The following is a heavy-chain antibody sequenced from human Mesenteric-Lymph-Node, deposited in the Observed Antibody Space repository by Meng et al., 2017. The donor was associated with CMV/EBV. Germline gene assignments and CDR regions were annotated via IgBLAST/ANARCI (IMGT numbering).Heavy chain of an antibody. D-gene: IGHD2-8*01. CDR2: ISDGGGST. Sequence: GESLKISCEASGFTFSNYAMTWVRQAPGKGLEWVSAISDGGGSTYYTDSVKGRFTISRDNSKNTLHLQMNTLRAEDTAVYYCAKAYCTSGTCREGPFDYWGQGTLVTVSS. CDR3: AKAYCTSGTCREGPFDY. CDR1: GFTFSNYA. J-gene: IGHJ4*02. V-gene: IGHV3-23*01.